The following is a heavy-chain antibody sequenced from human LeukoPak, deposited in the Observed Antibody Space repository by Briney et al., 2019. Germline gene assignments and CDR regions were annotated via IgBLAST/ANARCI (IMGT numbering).Heavy chain of an antibody. CDR1: GYTFTGYY. J-gene: IGHJ6*03. D-gene: IGHD6-13*01. CDR2: INPNSGGT. V-gene: IGHV1-2*02. Sequence: ASVKVSCKASGYTFTGYYMHWVRQAPGQGLEWMGWINPNSGGTNYAQKFQGRVTMTRDTSISTAYMELSSLRSEDTAVYYCATNTGYSSSGDRVYYYYYYMDVWGKGTTVTVSS. CDR3: ATNTGYSSSGDRVYYYYYYMDV.